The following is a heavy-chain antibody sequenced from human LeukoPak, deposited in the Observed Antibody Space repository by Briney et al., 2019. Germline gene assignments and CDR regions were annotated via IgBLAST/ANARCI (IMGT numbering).Heavy chain of an antibody. CDR1: GFTFSNYA. D-gene: IGHD6-6*01. CDR2: ISTSGGGT. V-gene: IGHV3-23*01. CDR3: AKRCSVEYRVFDY. Sequence: GGSLRPSCAASGFTFSNYAMSWVRQAPGKGLEWVSAISTSGGGTYYADSVKGRFTISRDNSKNTLYLQMNSLRAEDTAVYYCAKRCSVEYRVFDYWGQGTLVTVSS. J-gene: IGHJ4*02.